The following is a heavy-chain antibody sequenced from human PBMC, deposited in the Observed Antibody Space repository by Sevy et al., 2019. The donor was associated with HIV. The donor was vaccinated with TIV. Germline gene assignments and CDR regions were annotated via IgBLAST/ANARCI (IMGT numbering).Heavy chain of an antibody. V-gene: IGHV4-61*01. J-gene: IGHJ4*02. Sequence: SETLSLTCTVSGGSVSSGSYYWSWIRQPPGKGLEWIGYIYYSGSTNYNPSLKSRVTISVDTSKNQFSLKLSSVTAADTAVYYGARMAAREESDYWGQGTLVTVSS. CDR2: IYYSGST. D-gene: IGHD6-6*01. CDR3: ARMAAREESDY. CDR1: GGSVSSGSYY.